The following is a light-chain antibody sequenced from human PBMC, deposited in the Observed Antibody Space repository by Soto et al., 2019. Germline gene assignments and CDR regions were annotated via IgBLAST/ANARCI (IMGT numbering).Light chain of an antibody. CDR1: QSVSIY. V-gene: IGKV3-11*01. Sequence: EIVLTQSPATLSLSPGERATLSCRASQSVSIYLAWYQQRPGQTPRLLIYDISTRDAGIPARFSGSVFRTDYTLTISHLEPEDSAVYYCQQRFAWPNSFGGGTKVQI. J-gene: IGKJ4*01. CDR3: QQRFAWPNS. CDR2: DIS.